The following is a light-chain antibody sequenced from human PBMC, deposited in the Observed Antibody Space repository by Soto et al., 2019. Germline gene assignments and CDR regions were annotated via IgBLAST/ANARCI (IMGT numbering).Light chain of an antibody. Sequence: QLTQSPSSLSASVGDRVTITCLASQGISSNLSLYQQKPGRAPKLLIFGASTLQSGVPSRFSGSGSGTEFTLTISSLQPEDFATYYCQQLESCPSTFGGGTKVDIK. CDR1: QGISSN. V-gene: IGKV1-9*01. CDR3: QQLESCPST. CDR2: GAS. J-gene: IGKJ4*01.